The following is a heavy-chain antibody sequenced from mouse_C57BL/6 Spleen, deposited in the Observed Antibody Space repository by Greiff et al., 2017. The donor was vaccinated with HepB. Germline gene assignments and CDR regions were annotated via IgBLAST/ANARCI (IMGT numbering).Heavy chain of an antibody. CDR2: INYDGSST. V-gene: IGHV5-16*01. CDR3: ARDRPLYSYYSAMDY. D-gene: IGHD2-3*01. CDR1: GFTFSDYY. Sequence: EVQRVESEGGLVQPGSSMKLSCTASGFTFSDYYMAWVRQVPEKGLEWVANINYDGSSTYYLDSLKSRFIISRANAKNILYLQMSSLKSEDTATYYCARDRPLYSYYSAMDYWGQGTSVTVSS. J-gene: IGHJ4*01.